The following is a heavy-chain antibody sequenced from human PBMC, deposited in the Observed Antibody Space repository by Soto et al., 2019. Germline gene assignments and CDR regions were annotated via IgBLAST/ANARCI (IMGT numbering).Heavy chain of an antibody. Sequence: EVQLLESGGGLVQPGGSLRLSCAASGFTFSSYAMSWVRQAPGKGLEWVSAISGSGGSTYYADSVKGRFTISRDNSKNTLYLQMNSLRAEDTAVYYCAKAVTAIRVNYYYYCMDVWGQGTTVTVSS. CDR3: AKAVTAIRVNYYYYCMDV. V-gene: IGHV3-23*01. D-gene: IGHD2-21*02. CDR2: ISGSGGST. J-gene: IGHJ6*02. CDR1: GFTFSSYA.